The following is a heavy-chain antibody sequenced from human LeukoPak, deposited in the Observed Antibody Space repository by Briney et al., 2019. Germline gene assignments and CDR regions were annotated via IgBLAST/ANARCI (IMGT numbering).Heavy chain of an antibody. J-gene: IGHJ3*02. Sequence: LSGGSLRLSCAASGFTFSSYAMHWVRQAPGKGLEWVAVISYDGSNKYYADSVKGRFTISRDNSKNTLYLQMNSLRAEDTAVYYCAREMPREFGAFDIWGQGTMVTVSS. D-gene: IGHD3-10*01. V-gene: IGHV3-30-3*01. CDR1: GFTFSSYA. CDR2: ISYDGSNK. CDR3: AREMPREFGAFDI.